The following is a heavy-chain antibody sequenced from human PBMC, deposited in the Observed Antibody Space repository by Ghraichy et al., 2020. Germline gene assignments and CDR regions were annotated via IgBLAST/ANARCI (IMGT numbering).Heavy chain of an antibody. Sequence: SETLSLTCTVSGGSISSYYWSWIRHPPGKGLEWIGYIYYSGSTNYNPSLKSRVTISVDTSKNQFSLKLSSVTAADTAVYYCARVGLQTDYWGQGTLVTVSS. CDR3: ARVGLQTDY. J-gene: IGHJ4*02. CDR2: IYYSGST. V-gene: IGHV4-59*01. D-gene: IGHD5-24*01. CDR1: GGSISSYY.